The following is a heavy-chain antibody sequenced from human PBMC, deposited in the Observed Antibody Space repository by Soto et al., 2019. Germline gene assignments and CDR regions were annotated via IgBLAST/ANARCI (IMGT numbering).Heavy chain of an antibody. CDR2: INPNSGGT. CDR1: GYTFTAYS. D-gene: IGHD5-12*01. V-gene: IGHV1-2*02. Sequence: ASVKVSCKASGYTFTAYSMHWVRQAPGQGLEWMGWINPNSGGTNYAQKFQGRVTMTRDTSISTAYMELSSLKSDDTAVYYCARGKIWWLPNYFDYWGQGTLGTVSS. J-gene: IGHJ4*02. CDR3: ARGKIWWLPNYFDY.